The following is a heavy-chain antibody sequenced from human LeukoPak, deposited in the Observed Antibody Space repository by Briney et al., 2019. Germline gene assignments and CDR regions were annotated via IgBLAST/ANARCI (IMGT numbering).Heavy chain of an antibody. CDR1: GFTVSSNY. D-gene: IGHD2-2*01. Sequence: GGSLRLSCAASGFTVSSNYMSWVRQAPGKGLEWVSSISSSSSYIYYADSVKGRFTISRDNAKNSLYLQMNSLRAEDTAVYYCARVSSTHRAFDYWGQGTLVTVSS. J-gene: IGHJ4*02. V-gene: IGHV3-21*01. CDR2: ISSSSSYI. CDR3: ARVSSTHRAFDY.